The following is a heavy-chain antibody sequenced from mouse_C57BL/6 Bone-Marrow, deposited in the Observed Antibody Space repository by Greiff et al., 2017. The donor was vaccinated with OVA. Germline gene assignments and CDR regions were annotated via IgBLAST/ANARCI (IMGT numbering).Heavy chain of an antibody. CDR2: IHPNSGST. Sequence: QVQLQQPGAELVKPGASVKLSCKASGYTFTSYWMHWVKQRPGQGLEWIGMIHPNSGSTNYNEKFKSKATLTVDKSSSTAYMQLSSLTSEDSAVYYCARAGNCGSGFAYWGQGTLVTVSA. CDR1: GYTFTSYW. V-gene: IGHV1-64*01. D-gene: IGHD2-1*01. CDR3: ARAGNCGSGFAY. J-gene: IGHJ3*01.